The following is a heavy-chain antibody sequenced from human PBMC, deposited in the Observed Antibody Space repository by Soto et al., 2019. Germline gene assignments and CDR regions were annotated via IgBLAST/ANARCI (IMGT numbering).Heavy chain of an antibody. D-gene: IGHD6-13*01. CDR3: ARDGIAAAGVDY. CDR1: GFNCSSHW. V-gene: IGHV3-7*05. J-gene: IGHJ4*02. CDR2: IKQDGSEK. Sequence: GGFMRLSCAASGFNCSSHWRSWVRQAPGKGLEWVANIKQDGSEKYYVDSVKGRFTISRDNAKNSLYLQMNSLRAEDTAVYYCARDGIAAAGVDYWGQGTLVTVSS.